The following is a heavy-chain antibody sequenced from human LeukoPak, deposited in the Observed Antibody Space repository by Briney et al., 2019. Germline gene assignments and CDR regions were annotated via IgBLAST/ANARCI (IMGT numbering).Heavy chain of an antibody. Sequence: QPGESLRLSCAASGFTFSSYGMSWVRQAPGKGLEWVSSISGSGGTTYYAASVKGRFTISRDNSKNTLYLQMNSLRADDTAVYSCAKDPPTVMANAFHIWGQGTMVTVS. V-gene: IGHV3-23*01. D-gene: IGHD5-18*01. CDR3: AKDPPTVMANAFHI. CDR2: ISGSGGTT. CDR1: GFTFSSYG. J-gene: IGHJ3*02.